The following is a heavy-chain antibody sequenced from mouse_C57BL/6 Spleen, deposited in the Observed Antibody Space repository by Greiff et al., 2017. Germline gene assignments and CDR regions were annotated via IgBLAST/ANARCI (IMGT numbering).Heavy chain of an antibody. D-gene: IGHD1-1*01. Sequence: EVMLVESGGGLVKPGGSLKLSCAASGFTFSDYGMHWVRQAPEKGLEWVAYISSGSSTIYYADTVKGRFTISRDNAKNTLFLQMTSLRSEDTAMYYCARSYGSSPEYFDYWGQGTTLTVSS. J-gene: IGHJ2*01. CDR2: ISSGSSTI. V-gene: IGHV5-17*01. CDR1: GFTFSDYG. CDR3: ARSYGSSPEYFDY.